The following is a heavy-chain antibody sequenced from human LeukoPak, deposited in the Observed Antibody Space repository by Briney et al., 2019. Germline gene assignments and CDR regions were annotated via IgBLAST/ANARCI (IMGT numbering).Heavy chain of an antibody. CDR1: GYTFTGYY. V-gene: IGHV1-2*02. D-gene: IGHD3-22*01. J-gene: IGHJ5*02. Sequence: ASVKVSCKASGYTFTGYYMHWVRQAPGQGLEWMGWINPNSGGTNYAQKFQGRVTMTRDTSISTAYMELSRLRSDDTAVYYCARDLSQYYYDSSGYAPFDPWSQGTLVTVSS. CDR2: INPNSGGT. CDR3: ARDLSQYYYDSSGYAPFDP.